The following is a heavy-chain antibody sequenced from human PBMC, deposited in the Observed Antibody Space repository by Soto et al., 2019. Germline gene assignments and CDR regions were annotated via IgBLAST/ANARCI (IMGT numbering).Heavy chain of an antibody. CDR2: INPGDSET. CDR1: GYRFSSYL. V-gene: IGHV5-51*01. J-gene: IGHJ4*02. Sequence: PGESLSLSCQGSGYRFSSYLIGLVRQMPGKGLEWMAIINPGDSETRYSPSFQGQVTISADKSISTAYLQWNSLKASDTAMYYCARPSNNYVAYWGQGALVTVS. CDR3: ARPSNNYVAY.